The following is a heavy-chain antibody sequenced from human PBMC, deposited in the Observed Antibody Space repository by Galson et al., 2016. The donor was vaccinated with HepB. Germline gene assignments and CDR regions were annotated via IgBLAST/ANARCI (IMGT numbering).Heavy chain of an antibody. CDR1: GYSFTNYW. CDR3: ARQVVPGLFDQ. CDR2: ISPGDSGT. D-gene: IGHD2-21*02. V-gene: IGHV5-51*01. J-gene: IGHJ4*02. Sequence: QSGAEVKKPGESLQISCKGSGYSFTNYWIGWVRQMPGKGLEWMGIISPGDSGTRYSPSFQGQVTMSADKSISTAYLQWSSREASDTAMYYCARQVVPGLFDQWGQGTLVTVSS.